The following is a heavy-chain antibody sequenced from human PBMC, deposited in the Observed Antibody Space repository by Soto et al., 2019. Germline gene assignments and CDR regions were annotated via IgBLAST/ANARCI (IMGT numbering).Heavy chain of an antibody. V-gene: IGHV1-18*01. J-gene: IGHJ5*02. D-gene: IGHD3-3*01. CDR1: GYTFTSYG. CDR3: AREGRPYYDFWSGYGRFDP. CDR2: ISAYNGNT. Sequence: GASVKVSCKASGYTFTSYGISWVRQAPGQGLEWMGWISAYNGNTNYAQKLQGRVTMTTDTSTSTAYMELRSLRSDDTAVYYCAREGRPYYDFWSGYGRFDPWGQGTLVTVSS.